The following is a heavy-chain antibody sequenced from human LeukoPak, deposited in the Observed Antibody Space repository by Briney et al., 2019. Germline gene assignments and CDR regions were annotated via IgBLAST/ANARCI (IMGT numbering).Heavy chain of an antibody. Sequence: SETLSLTCTVSGDSISNTAYWWGWIRQSPGKGLEWIGSVSYFGTTSYSPSLKSRVTMSIDTSKKQFSLQLSSVTAADTAVYYCTRLPLDYSVDYWAQGALVSVSS. CDR2: VSYFGTT. J-gene: IGHJ4*02. V-gene: IGHV4-39*01. D-gene: IGHD4-11*01. CDR1: GDSISNTAYW. CDR3: TRLPLDYSVDY.